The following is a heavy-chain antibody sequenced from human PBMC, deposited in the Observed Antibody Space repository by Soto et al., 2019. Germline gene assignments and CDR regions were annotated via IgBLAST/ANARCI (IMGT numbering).Heavy chain of an antibody. CDR1: GFTFSSYA. D-gene: IGHD3-22*01. J-gene: IGHJ4*02. CDR2: ISGSGGST. CDR3: AKAGPYDSSGYYYVVSFAY. Sequence: GGSLRLSCAASGFTFSSYAMSWVRQAPGKGLEWVSAISGSGGSTYYADSVKGRFTISRDNSKNTLYLQMNSLRAEDTAVYYCAKAGPYDSSGYYYVVSFAYWGQGTLVTVSS. V-gene: IGHV3-23*01.